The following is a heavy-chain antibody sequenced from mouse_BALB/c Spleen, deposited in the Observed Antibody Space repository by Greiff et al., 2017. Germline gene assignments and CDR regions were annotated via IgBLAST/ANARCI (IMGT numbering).Heavy chain of an antibody. D-gene: IGHD2-4*01. V-gene: IGHV1-14*01. CDR1: GYTFTSYV. CDR3: ARGGLRKRIYYAMDY. CDR2: INPYNDGT. Sequence: EVKLMESGPELVKPGASVKMSCKASGYTFTSYVMHWVKQKPGQGLEWIGYINPYNDGTKYNEKFKGKATLTSDKSSSTAYMELSSLTSEDSAVYYCARGGLRKRIYYAMDYWGQGTSVTVSS. J-gene: IGHJ4*01.